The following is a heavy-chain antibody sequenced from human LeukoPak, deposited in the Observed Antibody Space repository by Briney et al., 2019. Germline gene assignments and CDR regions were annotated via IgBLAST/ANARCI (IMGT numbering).Heavy chain of an antibody. D-gene: IGHD3-16*01. CDR2: INPSGGST. CDR1: GYTFTSYY. J-gene: IGHJ4*02. CDR3: ARDPRVYYFDY. V-gene: IGHV1-46*01. Sequence: ASVKVSCKASGYTFTSYYMHWVRQAPGQGLEWMGIINPSGGSTSYAQKFQGRVTMTRDMSTSTVYMELSSLRSEDTAVYYCARDPRVYYFDYWGQGTLVTVSS.